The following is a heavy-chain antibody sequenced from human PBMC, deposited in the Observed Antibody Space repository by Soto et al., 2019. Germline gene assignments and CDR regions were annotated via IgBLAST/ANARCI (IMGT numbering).Heavy chain of an antibody. Sequence: GSLRLSCAASGFTFSSYAMSWVRQAPGKGLEWVSAISGSGDSTYYADSVKGRFTISRDNSMNTLYLQMNSLRAEDTAVYYCANLGQWLVPDYYYGMDVWGRGTTVTVSS. V-gene: IGHV3-23*01. CDR1: GFTFSSYA. CDR2: ISGSGDST. D-gene: IGHD6-19*01. J-gene: IGHJ6*02. CDR3: ANLGQWLVPDYYYGMDV.